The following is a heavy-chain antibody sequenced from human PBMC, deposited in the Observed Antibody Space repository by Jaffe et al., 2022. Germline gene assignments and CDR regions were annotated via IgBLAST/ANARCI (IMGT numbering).Heavy chain of an antibody. CDR2: IRYDGSNK. V-gene: IGHV3-30*02. D-gene: IGHD1-26*01. J-gene: IGHJ4*02. CDR3: AKVKGGGTYYYFDY. CDR1: GFTFSSYG. Sequence: QVQLVESGGGVVQPGGSLRLSCAASGFTFSSYGMHWVRQAPGKGLEWVAFIRYDGSNKYYADSVKGRFTISRDNSKNTLYLQMNSLRAEDTAVYSCAKVKGGGTYYYFDYWGQGTLVTVSS.